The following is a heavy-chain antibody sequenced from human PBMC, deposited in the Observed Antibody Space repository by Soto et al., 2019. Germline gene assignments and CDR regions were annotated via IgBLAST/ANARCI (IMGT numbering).Heavy chain of an antibody. V-gene: IGHV3-23*01. CDR3: AKERGYYDSSGYYYYYGMDV. CDR1: GFTFSSYA. D-gene: IGHD3-22*01. Sequence: EVQLLESGGGLVQPGGSLRLSCAASGFTFSSYAMSWVRQAPGKGLEWVSAISGSGGSTYYADSVKGRFTISRDNSKNTLYLQMNSLRAEDTAVYYCAKERGYYDSSGYYYYYGMDVWGQGTTVTVSS. CDR2: ISGSGGST. J-gene: IGHJ6*02.